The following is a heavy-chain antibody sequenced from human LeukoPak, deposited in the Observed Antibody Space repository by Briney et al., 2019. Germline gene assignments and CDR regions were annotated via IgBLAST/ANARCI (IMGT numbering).Heavy chain of an antibody. V-gene: IGHV1-8*03. CDR2: MNPNSGNT. Sequence: ASVKVSCKASGYTFTSYDINWVRQDTGQGLEWMGWMNPNSGNTGYAQKFQGRVTITRNTSISTAYMELSSLRSEDTAVYYCARWVGAIGYFDYWGQGALVTVSS. J-gene: IGHJ4*02. CDR3: ARWVGAIGYFDY. D-gene: IGHD1-26*01. CDR1: GYTFTSYD.